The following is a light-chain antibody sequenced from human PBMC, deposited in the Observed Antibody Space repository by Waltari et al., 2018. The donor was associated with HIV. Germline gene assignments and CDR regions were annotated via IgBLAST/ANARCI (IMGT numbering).Light chain of an antibody. Sequence: QSALTQPPSASGPPGQSVTISCTGSSSDVGGYNYVSWYQQHPGKAPQLRIYEVTKRPSGVPDRFSGSKSGNTASLTVSGLQAEDEAEDYCSSNAGSSNLVFGGGTKLTVL. CDR1: SSDVGGYNY. CDR3: SSNAGSSNLV. V-gene: IGLV2-8*01. CDR2: EVT. J-gene: IGLJ2*01.